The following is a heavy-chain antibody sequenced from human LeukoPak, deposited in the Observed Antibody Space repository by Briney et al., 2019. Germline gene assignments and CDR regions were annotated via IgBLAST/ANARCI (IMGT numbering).Heavy chain of an antibody. CDR3: AKEYASSGYFATWVNAFGI. CDR1: GFTFSSYG. D-gene: IGHD3-22*01. V-gene: IGHV3-30*18. J-gene: IGHJ3*02. Sequence: GRSLRLSCAASGFTFSSYGMHWVRQAPGKGLEWVAVISYDGSNKYYADSVKGRFTISRDNSKNTLYLQMNSLRAEDTAVYYCAKEYASSGYFATWVNAFGIWGQGTMVTVSS. CDR2: ISYDGSNK.